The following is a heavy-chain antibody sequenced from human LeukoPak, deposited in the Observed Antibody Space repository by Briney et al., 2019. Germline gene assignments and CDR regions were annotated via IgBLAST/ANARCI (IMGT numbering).Heavy chain of an antibody. CDR1: GFTFSSYA. CDR3: AKAAVTTQLLLDYFDY. Sequence: GSLRLSCAASGFTFSSYAMSWVRQAPGKGLEWVSAISGSGGSTYYADSVKGRFTISRDNSKNTLYLQMNSLRAEDTAVYYCAKAAVTTQLLLDYFDYWGQGTLVTVSS. CDR2: ISGSGGST. D-gene: IGHD4-11*01. V-gene: IGHV3-23*01. J-gene: IGHJ4*02.